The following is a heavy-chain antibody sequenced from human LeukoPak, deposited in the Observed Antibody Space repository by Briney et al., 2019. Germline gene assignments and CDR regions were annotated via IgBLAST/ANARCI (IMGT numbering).Heavy chain of an antibody. D-gene: IGHD6-13*01. CDR2: IYYSGST. CDR1: GGSISSYY. Sequence: KPSETLSLTCTVSGGSISSYYWSWIRQPPGKGLEWIGYIYYSGSTNYNPSLKGRVTISVDTSKNQFSLKLSSVTAADTAVYYCARAHLQQLRGTFGFDYWGQGTLVTVSS. J-gene: IGHJ4*02. CDR3: ARAHLQQLRGTFGFDY. V-gene: IGHV4-59*01.